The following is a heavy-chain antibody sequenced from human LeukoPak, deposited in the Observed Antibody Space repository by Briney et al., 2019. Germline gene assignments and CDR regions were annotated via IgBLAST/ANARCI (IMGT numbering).Heavy chain of an antibody. CDR2: INHSGST. CDR1: GFTFSSYS. J-gene: IGHJ4*02. D-gene: IGHD6-19*01. CDR3: ATMTSGIAVAGIDY. Sequence: GSLRLSCAASGFTFSSYSMNWVRQAPGKGLEWIGEINHSGSTNYNPSLKSRVTISVDTSKNQFSLKLSSVTAADTAVYYCATMTSGIAVAGIDYWGQGTLVTVSS. V-gene: IGHV4-34*08.